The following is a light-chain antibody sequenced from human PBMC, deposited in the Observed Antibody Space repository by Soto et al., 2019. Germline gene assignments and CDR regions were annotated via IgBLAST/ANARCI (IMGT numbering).Light chain of an antibody. CDR3: QHANSFPLS. J-gene: IGKJ3*01. Sequence: DIQMTQSPSSVSASVGDTVTITCRASQGIGSWLAWYQQKPGKAPNLLIYAASSLQSGVPSRFGGSGSGKVFPLTISSLQAEDVATYYCQHANSFPLSFGPGTKVDIK. V-gene: IGKV1-12*01. CDR1: QGIGSW. CDR2: AAS.